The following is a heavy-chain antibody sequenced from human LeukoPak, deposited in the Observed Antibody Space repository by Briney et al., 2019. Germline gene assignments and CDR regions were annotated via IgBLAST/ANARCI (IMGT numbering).Heavy chain of an antibody. CDR2: INHSGST. V-gene: IGHV4-39*07. D-gene: IGHD7-27*01. CDR1: GGSISSSSYY. J-gene: IGHJ3*02. Sequence: SETLSLTCTVSGGSISSSSYYWGWIRQPPGKGLEWIGEINHSGSTNYNPSLKSRVTISVDTSKNQLSLKLNSVTAADTAVYYCARDPQLGVHAFDIWGQGTMVTVSS. CDR3: ARDPQLGVHAFDI.